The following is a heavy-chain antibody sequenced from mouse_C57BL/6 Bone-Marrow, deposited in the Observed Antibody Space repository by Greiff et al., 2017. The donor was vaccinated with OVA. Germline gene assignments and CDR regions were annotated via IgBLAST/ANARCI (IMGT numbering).Heavy chain of an antibody. CDR3: TRIGLRGDY. CDR1: GYTFTDYE. Sequence: VQLQQSGAELVRPGASVTLSCKASGYTFTDYEMHWVKQTPVHGLEWIGAIDPETGGTAYNQKFKGKAILTADKSSSTAYMELRSLTSEDSAVYYCTRIGLRGDYWGQGTTLTVSS. CDR2: IDPETGGT. V-gene: IGHV1-15*01. J-gene: IGHJ2*01. D-gene: IGHD2-4*01.